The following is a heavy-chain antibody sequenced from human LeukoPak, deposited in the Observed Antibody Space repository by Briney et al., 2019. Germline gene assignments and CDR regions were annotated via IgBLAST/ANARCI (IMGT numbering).Heavy chain of an antibody. CDR1: GFTFSNYA. CDR3: AKEGYDFWSTYSKTHFDY. D-gene: IGHD3-3*01. Sequence: GGSLRLSCAASGFTFSNYAMNWVRQAPGKGLEWVPRISGSNIRTYYADSVRGRFTISRDTSKNILYLQMNSLRADDTAVYYCAKEGYDFWSTYSKTHFDYWGQGTLVTVSS. V-gene: IGHV3-23*01. J-gene: IGHJ4*02. CDR2: ISGSNIRT.